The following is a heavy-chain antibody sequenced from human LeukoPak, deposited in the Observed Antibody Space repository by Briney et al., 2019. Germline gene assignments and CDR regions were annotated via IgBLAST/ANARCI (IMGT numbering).Heavy chain of an antibody. CDR2: IYSGGST. CDR1: GFTFSSYA. V-gene: IGHV3-53*01. Sequence: PGGSLRLPCAASGFTFSSYAMHWVRQAPGKGLEWVSVIYSGGSTYYADSVKGRFTISRDNSKNTLYLQMNSLRAEDTAVYYCARDEDTWGQGTLVTVSS. CDR3: ARDEDT. J-gene: IGHJ4*02.